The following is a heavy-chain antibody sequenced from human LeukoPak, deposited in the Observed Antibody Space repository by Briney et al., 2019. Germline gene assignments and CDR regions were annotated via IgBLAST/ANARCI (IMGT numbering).Heavy chain of an antibody. J-gene: IGHJ4*02. Sequence: PGGSLRLSCAASGFTFSNYWMHWVRRAPGKGLVWVSRIDSDGINTSYADSVKGRFTISRDNAKNTLNLQMNSLRAEDTAVYYCARDPYSGSYLGLIDYWGQGTLVTVSS. D-gene: IGHD1-26*01. CDR1: GFTFSNYW. V-gene: IGHV3-74*01. CDR3: ARDPYSGSYLGLIDY. CDR2: IDSDGINT.